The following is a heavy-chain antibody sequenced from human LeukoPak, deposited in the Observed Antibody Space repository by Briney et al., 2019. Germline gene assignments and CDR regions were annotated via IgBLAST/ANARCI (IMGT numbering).Heavy chain of an antibody. Sequence: GGSLRLSCAASGFTFSSYNMNWVRQAPGKGLEWVSSISSSSSYIYTADSLKGRFTISRDNAKNSLYLQMNSLRADDTAVYYCARASSSQYRFDYWGQGTLVTVSS. J-gene: IGHJ4*02. D-gene: IGHD6-6*01. V-gene: IGHV3-21*01. CDR1: GFTFSSYN. CDR3: ARASSSQYRFDY. CDR2: ISSSSSYI.